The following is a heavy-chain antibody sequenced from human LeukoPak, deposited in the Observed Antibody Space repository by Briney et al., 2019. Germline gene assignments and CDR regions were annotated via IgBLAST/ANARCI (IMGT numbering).Heavy chain of an antibody. CDR1: GGSISSYY. CDR2: TYYTGST. CDR3: ARLRGRDWFHFDY. Sequence: TSETLSLTCTVSGGSISSYYWSWLRQPPGKGLEWIGYTYYTGSTDYNPSLKSRVTISVDTSKNQFSLKLSSVTAADTAVYYCARLRGRDWFHFDYWGQGTLVTVSS. J-gene: IGHJ4*02. V-gene: IGHV4-59*08. D-gene: IGHD3-9*01.